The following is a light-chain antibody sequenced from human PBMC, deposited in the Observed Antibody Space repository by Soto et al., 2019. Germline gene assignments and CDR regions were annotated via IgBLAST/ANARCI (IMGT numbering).Light chain of an antibody. CDR3: SSYKSSSTLVV. CDR2: DVS. CDR1: SSDVGGYNY. Sequence: QSALTQPASVSGSPGQSITISCTGTSSDVGGYNYVSWYQQHPGKAPKLMIYDVSNRPSGVSNRFSGSKSGNTASLTISGLQAENEADYDCSSYKSSSTLVVFGGGTKVTVL. J-gene: IGLJ2*01. V-gene: IGLV2-14*01.